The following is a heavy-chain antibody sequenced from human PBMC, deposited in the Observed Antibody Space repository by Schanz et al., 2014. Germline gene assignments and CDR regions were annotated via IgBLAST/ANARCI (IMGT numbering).Heavy chain of an antibody. CDR1: RFTFSTYA. CDR2: IYSDGRT. D-gene: IGHD3-22*01. CDR3: AKQHGVIQQVSDY. Sequence: QVQLVESGGGVVQPGGSLRLSCAASRFTFSTYAMHWVRQAPGKGLEWVSVIYSDGRTYYGDSVKVRFTNSIDNSKNTLYLQMNSLRAEDTAVYYCAKQHGVIQQVSDYWGQGTLVTVSS. J-gene: IGHJ4*02. V-gene: IGHV3-NL1*01.